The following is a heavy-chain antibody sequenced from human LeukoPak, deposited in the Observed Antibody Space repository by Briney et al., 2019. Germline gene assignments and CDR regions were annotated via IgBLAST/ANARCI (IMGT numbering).Heavy chain of an antibody. Sequence: ASVKVSCRASGYTFTNYDITWVRQTPGQGLEWMGWITTYNGNTNYAQNLQGRVTMTTDTSTSTAYMELRSLRSDDTAVYYCARGLEWLTRRHTWFDPWGQGTLVTVSS. D-gene: IGHD3-3*01. CDR3: ARGLEWLTRRHTWFDP. CDR1: GYTFTNYD. CDR2: ITTYNGNT. J-gene: IGHJ5*02. V-gene: IGHV1-18*01.